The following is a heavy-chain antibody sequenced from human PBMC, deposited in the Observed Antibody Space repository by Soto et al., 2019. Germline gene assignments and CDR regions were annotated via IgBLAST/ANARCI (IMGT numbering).Heavy chain of an antibody. CDR2: INTDGGSS. D-gene: IGHD2-2*01. Sequence: EVQLVESGGDLVQPGGSLRLSCAASGFTFSGHWMHWVRQVPGKGLEWVSRINTDGGSSAYADSVKGRFTISRDNAKNTLYLQMKGLRAEDTAVYYCAREAGYCSSTSCYRRAFDTWGQGTTVTVSS. J-gene: IGHJ3*02. CDR1: GFTFSGHW. CDR3: AREAGYCSSTSCYRRAFDT. V-gene: IGHV3-74*03.